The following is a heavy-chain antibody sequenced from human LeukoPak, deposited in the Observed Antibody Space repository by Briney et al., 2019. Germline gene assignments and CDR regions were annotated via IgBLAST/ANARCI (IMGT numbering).Heavy chain of an antibody. V-gene: IGHV4-4*07. CDR2: INTSGHT. CDR3: ARSARVEPGSGYYFDS. CDR1: GGSINGYF. Sequence: SATLSLTCTVSGGSINGYFWSWIRQSAGKGLEWIGRINTSGHTDYNPSLNSRITMSVDTSRNQFSLRLNSLSAADTALYYCARSARVEPGSGYYFDSWGRGTLVTVSS. D-gene: IGHD3-10*01. J-gene: IGHJ4*02.